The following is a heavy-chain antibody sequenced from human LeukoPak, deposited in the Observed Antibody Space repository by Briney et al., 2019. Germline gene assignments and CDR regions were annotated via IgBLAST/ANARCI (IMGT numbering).Heavy chain of an antibody. J-gene: IGHJ4*02. CDR3: ARRGYSGYWDY. D-gene: IGHD5-12*01. CDR1: GFTVSSNY. CDR2: IYSGGSS. Sequence: GGSLRLSCAASGFTVSSNYMSWVRQAPGKGLEWVSVIYSGGSSFYADSVKGRFTISGDNSKNTLNLQMNSLLAEGTAVYYCARRGYSGYWDYWGQGTLVTVSS. V-gene: IGHV3-53*01.